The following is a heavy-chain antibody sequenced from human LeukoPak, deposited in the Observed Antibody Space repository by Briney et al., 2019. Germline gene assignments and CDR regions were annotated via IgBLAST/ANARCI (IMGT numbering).Heavy chain of an antibody. Sequence: GGPMRLSCAASGFTFSSYSMNWVRQAPGKGLEWVSSNSSSSSYIYYADSVKGRFTISRDNAKNSLYLQMNSLRAEDTAVYYCARGPIVVVPAAIDGRGYYYYYMDVWGKGTTVTVSS. V-gene: IGHV3-21*01. J-gene: IGHJ6*03. D-gene: IGHD2-2*02. CDR2: NSSSSSYI. CDR1: GFTFSSYS. CDR3: ARGPIVVVPAAIDGRGYYYYYMDV.